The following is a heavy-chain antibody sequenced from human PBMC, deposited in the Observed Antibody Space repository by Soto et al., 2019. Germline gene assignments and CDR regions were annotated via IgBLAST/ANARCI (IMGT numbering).Heavy chain of an antibody. CDR1: GFTCSSYS. V-gene: IGHV3-48*02. J-gene: IGHJ4*02. Sequence: EVQLVESGGGLVQPGGSLRLSCAASGFTCSSYSMTWVRQAPGRGREWVSYISSSSSTIYYADSVKGRFTISRDNAKNSLYLHMTSLRDDDTAVYDCVRRGSSGDHGKVHWGQVNLVTVSS. CDR2: ISSSSSTI. D-gene: IGHD6-13*01. CDR3: VRRGSSGDHGKVH.